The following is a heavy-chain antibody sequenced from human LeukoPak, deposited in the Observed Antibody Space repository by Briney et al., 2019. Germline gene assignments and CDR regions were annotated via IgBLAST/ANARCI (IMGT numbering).Heavy chain of an antibody. V-gene: IGHV4-59*01. Sequence: SETLSLTCTVSGGSISTYYWSWIRQPPGKGLEWIGYIDNSGSTNYNPSLKSRVTISVDTSKNQFSLKLSSVTAADRAMYYCARDLADTRGYHLHPLTYWGQGTLVTVSS. CDR1: GGSISTYY. CDR3: ARDLADTRGYHLHPLTY. CDR2: IDNSGST. D-gene: IGHD3-22*01. J-gene: IGHJ4*02.